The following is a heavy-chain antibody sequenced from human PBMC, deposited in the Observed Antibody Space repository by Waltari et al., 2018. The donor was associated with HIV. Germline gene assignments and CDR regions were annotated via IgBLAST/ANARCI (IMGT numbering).Heavy chain of an antibody. J-gene: IGHJ3*02. V-gene: IGHV3-21*01. CDR3: ARDGGYNYGRGGAFDI. CDR1: GFTFSTYS. D-gene: IGHD5-18*01. Sequence: EVQLVESGGGLVKPGGSLRLSCAASGFTFSTYSMNWVRQAPGKGLEWVSSISGKSTYLYYAESEKGRFTISRDNAKNSLYRKMNSLRVEDTAVYYCARDGGYNYGRGGAFDIWGQGTMVTVSS. CDR2: ISGKSTYL.